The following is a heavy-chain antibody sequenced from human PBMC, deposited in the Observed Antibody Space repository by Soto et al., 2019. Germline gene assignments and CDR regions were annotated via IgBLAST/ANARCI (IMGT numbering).Heavy chain of an antibody. CDR1: RFTFSSYG. CDR2: ISYDGSNQ. V-gene: IGHV3-30*18. CDR3: AKDAGVPYSSSMTRYLDY. Sequence: QVQLVESGGGVVQPGRSLRLSCAASRFTFSSYGMHWVRQAPGKGLEWVAVISYDGSNQYYADSVKGRFTISRDNSKNPLFVQMNSLRGEDTAVYYCAKDAGVPYSSSMTRYLDYWGQGTLVTVSS. J-gene: IGHJ4*02. D-gene: IGHD6-6*01.